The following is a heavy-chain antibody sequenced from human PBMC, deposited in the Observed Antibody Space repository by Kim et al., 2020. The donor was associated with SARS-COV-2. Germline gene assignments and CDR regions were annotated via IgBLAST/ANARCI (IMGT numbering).Heavy chain of an antibody. D-gene: IGHD6-13*01. Sequence: GGSLRLSCAASGFTFSSYGMHWVRQAPGKGLEWVAVISYDGSNKYYADSVKGRFTISRDNSKNTLYLQMNSLRAEDTAVYYCAKDMDLVSQQHDYYYGMDVCGQGTTVTVSS. J-gene: IGHJ6*02. CDR2: ISYDGSNK. CDR1: GFTFSSYG. V-gene: IGHV3-30*18. CDR3: AKDMDLVSQQHDYYYGMDV.